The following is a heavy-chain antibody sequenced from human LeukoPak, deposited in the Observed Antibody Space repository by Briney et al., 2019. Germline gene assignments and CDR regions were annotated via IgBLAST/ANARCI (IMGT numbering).Heavy chain of an antibody. V-gene: IGHV1-69*05. CDR3: ARGGVEMATRDRVAFDI. CDR2: IIPIFGTA. CDR1: GGTFSSYA. Sequence: GSSVKVSCKASGGTFSSYAISWVRQAPGQGLEWMGRIIPIFGTANYAQKFQGRVTITTDESTSTAYMELSSLRSEDTAVYYCARGGVEMATRDRVAFDIWGQGTMVTVSS. D-gene: IGHD5-24*01. J-gene: IGHJ3*02.